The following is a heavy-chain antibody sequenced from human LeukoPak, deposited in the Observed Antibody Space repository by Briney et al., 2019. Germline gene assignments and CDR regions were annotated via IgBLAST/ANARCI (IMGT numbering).Heavy chain of an antibody. Sequence: SVKVSCKASGGTFSSYAISWVRQAPGQGLEWMGGIIPIFGTANYAQKFQGRVTITADESTSTAYMELSSLRSEDTAVYYCASGPISSGVTNNWGQGTLVTVSS. V-gene: IGHV1-69*13. CDR3: ASGPISSGVTNN. CDR2: IIPIFGTA. D-gene: IGHD6-19*01. J-gene: IGHJ4*02. CDR1: GGTFSSYA.